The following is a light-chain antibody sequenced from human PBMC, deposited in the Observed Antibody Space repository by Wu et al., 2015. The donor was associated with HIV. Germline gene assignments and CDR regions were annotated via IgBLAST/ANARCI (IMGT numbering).Light chain of an antibody. CDR3: QQVQSYPIT. CDR1: QSVYSS. Sequence: EIVLTQFPVTLSLSPGERATLSCRASQSVYSSLAWYQQKPGQAPRLLIYGASSRATGIPDRFSGSGSGTDFTLTISSLQPEDFATYYCQQVQSYPITFGQGTRLEI. V-gene: IGKV3-11*01. J-gene: IGKJ5*01. CDR2: GAS.